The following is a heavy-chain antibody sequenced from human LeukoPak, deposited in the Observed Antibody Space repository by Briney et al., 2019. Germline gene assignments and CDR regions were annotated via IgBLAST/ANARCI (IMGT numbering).Heavy chain of an antibody. Sequence: GGALRLSCAASGFTFSSDWRSWGRQARGKGEEWGANIKQEGSEKSSVASVTDPFPISTDNATPSLYLQMNSLRAEDPAVYYCARDNSVYDPTSHYYYYMDVWGKGTPVTVSS. D-gene: IGHD5/OR15-5a*01. V-gene: IGHV3-7*01. CDR2: IKQEGSEK. CDR3: ARDNSVYDPTSHYYYYMDV. CDR1: GFTFSSDW. J-gene: IGHJ6*03.